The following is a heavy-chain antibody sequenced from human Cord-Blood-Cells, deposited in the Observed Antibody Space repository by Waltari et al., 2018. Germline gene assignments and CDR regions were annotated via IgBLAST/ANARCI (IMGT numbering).Heavy chain of an antibody. J-gene: IGHJ6*02. CDR3: ARTSIVGATRYYYYGMDV. CDR1: GYTFTGYY. V-gene: IGHV1-2*04. CDR2: INPNSGGT. Sequence: QVQLVQSGAEVKKPGASVKVSCKASGYTFTGYYMHWVRQAPGQGLEWMGWINPNSGGTNYAQKFQGWVTMTRDTSISTAYMELSRLISDDTAVYYCARTSIVGATRYYYYGMDVWGQGTTVTVSS. D-gene: IGHD1-26*01.